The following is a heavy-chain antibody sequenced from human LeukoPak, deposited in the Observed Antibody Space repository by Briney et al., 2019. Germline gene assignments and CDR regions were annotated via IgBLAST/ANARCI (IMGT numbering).Heavy chain of an antibody. CDR1: GFTFSSYS. V-gene: IGHV3-21*01. D-gene: IGHD3-10*01. CDR3: ARDYYGSGSYEPFDY. Sequence: GGSLRLSCAASGFTFSSYSMNWVRQAPGKGLEWVSSISSSSSYIYYADSVKGRFTISRDNAKNSLYLQMNSLRAEDTAVYYCARDYYGSGSYEPFDYWGQGTLVTVSS. J-gene: IGHJ4*02. CDR2: ISSSSSYI.